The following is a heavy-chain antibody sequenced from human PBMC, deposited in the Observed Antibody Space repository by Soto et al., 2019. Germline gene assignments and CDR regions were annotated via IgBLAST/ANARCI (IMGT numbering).Heavy chain of an antibody. CDR1: GFTFSSYG. CDR3: AKDGGIFGAPSSLDH. V-gene: IGHV3-30*18. J-gene: IGHJ4*02. Sequence: GSLRLSCAASGFTFSSYGMHWVRQAPGKGLEWVAVISYDGRNKYDADSVKGRFTISRDNSKNTLYLQMNSLRPEDTAVYYCAKDGGIFGAPSSLDHWGQGTLVTVSS. CDR2: ISYDGRNK. D-gene: IGHD3-3*01.